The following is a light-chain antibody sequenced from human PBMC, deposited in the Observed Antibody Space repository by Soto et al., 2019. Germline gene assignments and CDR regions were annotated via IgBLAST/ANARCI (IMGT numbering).Light chain of an antibody. CDR1: QSVSSN. CDR2: AAS. CDR3: KEYGSLLFS. V-gene: IGKV3-20*01. J-gene: IGKJ3*01. Sequence: KMSLAAVSVSEEERATLSCRASQSVSSNLAWYQQKPGQAHRLLIYAASSRATGIQDRFSGSGSGTDFTLTIRRLEPEDFAVYYCKEYGSLLFSVGPGTKVDIK.